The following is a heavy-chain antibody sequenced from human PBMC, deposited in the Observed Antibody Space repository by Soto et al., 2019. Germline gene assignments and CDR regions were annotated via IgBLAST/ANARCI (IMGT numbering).Heavy chain of an antibody. V-gene: IGHV5-51*01. CDR1: GHRFTSYW. CDR2: IFPSDSDT. Sequence: PWESLTITGRPSGHRFTSYWIAWVRQMPGKGLEWMGIIFPSDSDTRYSPSFQGQVTISADRSTSTVFLQWASLKASDTAVYFCARKDKSGYFNWYGPWGQGTLVTSPQ. J-gene: IGHJ5*02. D-gene: IGHD3-22*01. CDR3: ARKDKSGYFNWYGP.